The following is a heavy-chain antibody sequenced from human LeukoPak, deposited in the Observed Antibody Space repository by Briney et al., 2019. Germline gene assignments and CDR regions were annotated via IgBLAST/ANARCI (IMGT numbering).Heavy chain of an antibody. D-gene: IGHD4-11*01. CDR1: GGSISSGDYY. V-gene: IGHV4-30-4*01. CDR3: ASVTSSKTSEGMDV. Sequence: PSETLSLTCTVSGGSISSGDYYWSWIRQPPGKGLEWIGYIYYSGSTYYNPSLKSRVTISVDTSKNQFSLKLSSVTAADTAVYYCASVTSSKTSEGMDVWGQGTTVTVSS. CDR2: IYYSGST. J-gene: IGHJ6*02.